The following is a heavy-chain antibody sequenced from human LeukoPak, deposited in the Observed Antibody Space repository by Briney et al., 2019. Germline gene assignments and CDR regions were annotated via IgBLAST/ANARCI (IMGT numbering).Heavy chain of an antibody. V-gene: IGHV1-69*13. Sequence: SVKVSCKASGGTFSSYAISWVRQAPGQGLEWMGGIVPIFGTANYAQKFQGRVTITADESTSTAYMELSSLRSEDTAVYYCVTFSDSSGYYYSYFQHWGQGTLVTVSS. CDR2: IVPIFGTA. J-gene: IGHJ1*01. CDR1: GGTFSSYA. D-gene: IGHD3-22*01. CDR3: VTFSDSSGYYYSYFQH.